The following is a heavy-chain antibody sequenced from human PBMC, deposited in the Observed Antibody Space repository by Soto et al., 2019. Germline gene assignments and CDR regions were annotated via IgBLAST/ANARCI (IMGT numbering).Heavy chain of an antibody. CDR2: ISYDGSTK. CDR1: GFTFSNYA. J-gene: IGHJ4*02. CDR3: ARDPNSSGYYYFDY. V-gene: IGHV3-30-3*01. D-gene: IGHD3-22*01. Sequence: GGSLRLSCAASGFTFSNYAMHWVRQAPGKGLEWVAIISYDGSTKYYADSVKGRFTISRDNSKNTLFLQMNSLRAEDTAVYYCARDPNSSGYYYFDYWGQGTLVTVSS.